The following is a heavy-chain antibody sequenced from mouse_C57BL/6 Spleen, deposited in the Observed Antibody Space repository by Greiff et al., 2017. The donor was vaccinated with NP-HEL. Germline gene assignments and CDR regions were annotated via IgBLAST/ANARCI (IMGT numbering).Heavy chain of an antibody. J-gene: IGHJ1*03. CDR1: GYTFTSYW. Sequence: VQLQQPGTELVKPGASVKLSCKASGYTFTSYWMHWVKQRPGQGLEWIGNINPSNGGTNYNEKFKSKATLTVDKSSSTAYMQLSSLTSEDSAVYDCARSTTVTSLYWYFDGWGTGTTVTVAS. CDR2: INPSNGGT. D-gene: IGHD1-1*01. V-gene: IGHV1-53*01. CDR3: ARSTTVTSLYWYFDG.